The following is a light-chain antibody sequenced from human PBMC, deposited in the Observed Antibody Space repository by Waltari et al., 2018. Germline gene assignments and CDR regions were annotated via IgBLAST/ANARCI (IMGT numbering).Light chain of an antibody. CDR2: DAS. J-gene: IGKJ2*01. CDR3: QHHDAVPPYT. CDR1: QDITTS. Sequence: DIQLTQSPSSLSASVGDRVSITCRASQDITTSLNWYQQKPGKAPNLLIYDASTLAAGVPARFSESGSETDFTFTINNLQPEDVATYYCQHHDAVPPYTFGQGTKLQI. V-gene: IGKV1-33*01.